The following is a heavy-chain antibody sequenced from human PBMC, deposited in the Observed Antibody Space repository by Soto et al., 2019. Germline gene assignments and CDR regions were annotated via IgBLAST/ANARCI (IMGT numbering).Heavy chain of an antibody. J-gene: IGHJ4*02. D-gene: IGHD2-15*01. CDR1: EFTFSNAW. CDR3: TTDLPLYRCSGGSCYVL. Sequence: PGGSLRLSCAVSEFTFSNAWMTWVRQAPGQGLDWVGRIKSKIDGETTDYAGPVKGRFTISRDDSKNTLYLQMNSLKTEDTAVYYCTTDLPLYRCSGGSCYVLWGQGTLVTVSS. CDR2: IKSKIDGETT. V-gene: IGHV3-15*01.